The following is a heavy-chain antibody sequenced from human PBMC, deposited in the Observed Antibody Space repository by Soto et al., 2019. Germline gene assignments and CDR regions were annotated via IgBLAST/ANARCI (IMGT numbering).Heavy chain of an antibody. D-gene: IGHD3-16*01. Sequence: QVQVVESGGGVVQPGRSLRLSCAASGFTFSSYGMHWVRQAPGKGLEWVAVISYDGSYKYYADSVKGRFTISRDNSKNTLYLQMNSLRAEDTAVYYCAKWNGGFDYWGQGTLVTVSS. CDR2: ISYDGSYK. V-gene: IGHV3-30*18. CDR1: GFTFSSYG. J-gene: IGHJ4*02. CDR3: AKWNGGFDY.